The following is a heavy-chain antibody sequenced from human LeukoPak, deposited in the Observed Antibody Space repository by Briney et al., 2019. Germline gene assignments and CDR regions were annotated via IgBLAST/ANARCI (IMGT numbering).Heavy chain of an antibody. CDR3: ARIYDILTGYYDY. J-gene: IGHJ4*02. D-gene: IGHD3-9*01. CDR2: IYYSGST. Sequence: PSETLSLTCTVSGGSISSYYWSWIRQPPGKGLEWIGYIYYSGSTNYNPSLKSRVTISVDTSKNQFSLKLSSVTAADTAVYYCARIYDILTGYYDYWGQGTLVTVSS. CDR1: GGSISSYY. V-gene: IGHV4-59*01.